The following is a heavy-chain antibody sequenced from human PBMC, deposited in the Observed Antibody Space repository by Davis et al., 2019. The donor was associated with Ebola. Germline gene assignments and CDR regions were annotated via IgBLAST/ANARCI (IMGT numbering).Heavy chain of an antibody. CDR3: ARWDDFWSGLGNWFDP. CDR2: IYYSGST. V-gene: IGHV4-39*07. CDR1: GGSISSSSYY. D-gene: IGHD3-3*01. J-gene: IGHJ5*02. Sequence: SETLSLTCTVSGGSISSSSYYWGWIRQPPGKGLEWIGSIYYSGSTYYNPSLKGRVTISVDTSKNQFSLKLSSVTAADTAVYYCARWDDFWSGLGNWFDPWGQGTLVTVSS.